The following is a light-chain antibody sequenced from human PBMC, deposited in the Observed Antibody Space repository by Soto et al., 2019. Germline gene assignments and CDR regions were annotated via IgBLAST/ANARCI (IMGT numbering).Light chain of an antibody. CDR3: QQYGSSPPYT. CDR2: GSS. J-gene: IGKJ2*01. Sequence: EVVLTQSPGPLSLSPGERATLSCRASQSVSNNYLAWYQQKPGQSPKLLIFGSSDRATGIPDRFSGSGSGTDFTLTISCLETEDFAVYYCQQYGSSPPYTFGQGTKLEI. CDR1: QSVSNNY. V-gene: IGKV3-20*01.